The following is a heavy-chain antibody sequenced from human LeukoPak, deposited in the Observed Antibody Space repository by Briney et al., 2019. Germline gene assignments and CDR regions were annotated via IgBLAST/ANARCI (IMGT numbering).Heavy chain of an antibody. J-gene: IGHJ4*02. CDR3: ARALAAAGTGSY. Sequence: ASVKVSCKASGYTFTAYYMYWVRQAPGQELEWMGRINPNTGGTNYAQKFQGRVTMTRDTSISTAYMELSRLRSDDTAVYYCARALAAAGTGSYWGQGTLVTVSS. V-gene: IGHV1-2*06. D-gene: IGHD6-13*01. CDR1: GYTFTAYY. CDR2: INPNTGGT.